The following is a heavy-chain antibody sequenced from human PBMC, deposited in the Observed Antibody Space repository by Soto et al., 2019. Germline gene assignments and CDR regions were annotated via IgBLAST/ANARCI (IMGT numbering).Heavy chain of an antibody. D-gene: IGHD2-8*01. CDR2: IYYSGST. Sequence: SETLSLTCTVSGGSISSGDYYWSWIRQPPGKGLEWIGSIYYSGSTYYNPSLKSRVTISVDTSKNQFSLKLSSVTAADTAVYYCARQSGYCTNGVCYFDYWGQGTLVTASS. V-gene: IGHV4-39*01. CDR1: GGSISSGDYY. J-gene: IGHJ4*02. CDR3: ARQSGYCTNGVCYFDY.